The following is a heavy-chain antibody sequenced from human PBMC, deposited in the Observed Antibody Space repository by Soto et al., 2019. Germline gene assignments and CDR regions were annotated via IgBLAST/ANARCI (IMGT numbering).Heavy chain of an antibody. D-gene: IGHD3-10*01. V-gene: IGHV3-33*01. Sequence: PGGSLRLSCAASGFTFSSYGMHWVRQAPGKGLEWVAVIWYDGSNKYYADSVKGRFTISRDNSKNTLYLQMNSLRAEDTAVYYCARDWPRGITMVRENYYYYGMDVWGQGTTVTVSS. CDR1: GFTFSSYG. CDR3: ARDWPRGITMVRENYYYYGMDV. J-gene: IGHJ6*02. CDR2: IWYDGSNK.